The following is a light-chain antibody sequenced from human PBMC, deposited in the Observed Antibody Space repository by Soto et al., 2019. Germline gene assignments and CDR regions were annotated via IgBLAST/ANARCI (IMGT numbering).Light chain of an antibody. Sequence: EIVLTQSPATLSLSPGERATLSCRTSQSVSGFLAWYQQKPGQAPRLLIYDASNRAAGIPARFSGSGSGTDFTLTISSLEPEDFAVYYCQQRSNWLFRPGTKVDFK. CDR2: DAS. CDR3: QQRSNWL. CDR1: QSVSGF. J-gene: IGKJ3*01. V-gene: IGKV3-11*01.